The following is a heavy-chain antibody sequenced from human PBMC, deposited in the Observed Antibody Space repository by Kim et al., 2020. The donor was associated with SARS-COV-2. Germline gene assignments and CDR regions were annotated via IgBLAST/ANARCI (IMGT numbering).Heavy chain of an antibody. D-gene: IGHD6-19*01. CDR1: GDSISSSTYY. V-gene: IGHV4-39*01. J-gene: IGHJ5*02. CDR2: IYYGGST. Sequence: SETLSLTCTVSGDSISSSTYYWGWIRQPPGKGLEWIGSIYYGGSTYYNPSLKSRVTISVDTSKNQFSLKLSSVTAADTAVYYCARVGIAVAVWPWGQGTLVTVSS. CDR3: ARVGIAVAVWP.